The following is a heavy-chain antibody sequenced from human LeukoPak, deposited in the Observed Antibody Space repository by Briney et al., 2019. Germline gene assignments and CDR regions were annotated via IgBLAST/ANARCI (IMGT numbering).Heavy chain of an antibody. CDR1: GGSISSGDYY. Sequence: SETLSLTCTVSGGSISSGDYYWGWIRQPPGKGLEWIGSIYYSGSTYYNPSLKSRVTISVDTSKNQFSLKLSSVTAADTAVYYCASSIVATITSFDYWGQGTLVTVSS. CDR2: IYYSGST. V-gene: IGHV4-39*07. J-gene: IGHJ4*02. CDR3: ASSIVATITSFDY. D-gene: IGHD5-12*01.